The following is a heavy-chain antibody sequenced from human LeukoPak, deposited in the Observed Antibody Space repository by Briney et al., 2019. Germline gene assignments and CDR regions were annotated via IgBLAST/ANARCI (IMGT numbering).Heavy chain of an antibody. D-gene: IGHD3-10*01. Sequence: SGGSLRLSCAASGFTFSGSAMHWVRQASGKGLERVGRIRSKANSYATAYAASVKGRFTISRDDSKNTAYLQMNSLKTEDTAVYYCTRLTGYGSEIFDIWGQGTMVTVSS. V-gene: IGHV3-73*01. CDR1: GFTFSGSA. CDR3: TRLTGYGSEIFDI. CDR2: IRSKANSYAT. J-gene: IGHJ3*02.